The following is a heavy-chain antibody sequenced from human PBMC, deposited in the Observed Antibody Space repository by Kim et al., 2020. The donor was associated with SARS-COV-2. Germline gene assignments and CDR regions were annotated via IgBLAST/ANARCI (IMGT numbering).Heavy chain of an antibody. J-gene: IGHJ4*02. CDR1: GFTFSNYA. D-gene: IGHD3-22*01. V-gene: IGHV3-23*01. CDR3: AKDLYYDNSGPRFDY. Sequence: GGSLRLSCAASGFTFSNYAMTWVRQAPGKGLEWVSAISGTGDNTYYADSVKGRFTITRDNSKNTLYLQVNSLRAEDTAVYYCAKDLYYDNSGPRFDYWGQGTLVTVSS. CDR2: ISGTGDNT.